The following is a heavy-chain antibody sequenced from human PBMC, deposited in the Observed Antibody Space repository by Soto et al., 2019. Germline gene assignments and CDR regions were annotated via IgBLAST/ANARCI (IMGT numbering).Heavy chain of an antibody. CDR3: AKDEGSYVFDY. CDR1: GFTFRSYG. D-gene: IGHD3-10*01. CDR2: ISYDESNK. Sequence: GGSLRLSCAASGFTFRSYGMHCVRQAPGKGLEWVAVISYDESNKYYTDSVKGRFTISRDISKNTLYLQMNSLRLEDTAVYFCAKDEGSYVFDYWGQGALVTVSS. J-gene: IGHJ4*02. V-gene: IGHV3-30*19.